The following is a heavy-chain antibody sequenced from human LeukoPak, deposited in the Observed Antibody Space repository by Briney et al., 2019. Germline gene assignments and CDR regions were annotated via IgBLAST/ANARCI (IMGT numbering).Heavy chain of an antibody. J-gene: IGHJ4*02. Sequence: GGSLRLSCAASGFTFSSYSMNWVRQAPGKGLEWVSSISSSSSYINYADSVRGRFTISRDNAKNSLFLQMDSLRGEDTAVYYCARVRGWKYFDYWGQGTLVTVSS. CDR2: ISSSSSYI. CDR1: GFTFSSYS. D-gene: IGHD1-1*01. CDR3: ARVRGWKYFDY. V-gene: IGHV3-21*01.